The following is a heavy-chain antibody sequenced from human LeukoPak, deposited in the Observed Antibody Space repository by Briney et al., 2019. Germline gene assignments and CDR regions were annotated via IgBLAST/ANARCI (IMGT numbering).Heavy chain of an antibody. D-gene: IGHD2-21*02. V-gene: IGHV3-30*02. J-gene: IGHJ4*02. Sequence: PGGSLRLSCAASGFTFSSYGMHWVRQAPGKGLEWAAFIRYDGSNKYYADPVKGRFTISRDNSKNTLYLQMNSLRAEDTAVYYGAKDERLSIDYWGQGTLVTVSS. CDR1: GFTFSSYG. CDR3: AKDERLSIDY. CDR2: IRYDGSNK.